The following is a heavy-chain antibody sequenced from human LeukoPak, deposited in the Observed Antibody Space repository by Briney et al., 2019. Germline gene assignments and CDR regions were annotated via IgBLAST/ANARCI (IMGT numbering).Heavy chain of an antibody. V-gene: IGHV3-23*01. CDR1: GFTFSSYA. CDR2: ISGSGGST. CDR3: AKDILRFVEWLPAERGFDY. D-gene: IGHD3-3*01. Sequence: GGSLRLSCAASGFTFSSYAMSWVRQAPGKGLEWVSAISGSGGSTYYADSVKGRFTISRDNSKNTLYLQMNSLRAEDTAVYYCAKDILRFVEWLPAERGFDYWGQGTLVTVSS. J-gene: IGHJ4*02.